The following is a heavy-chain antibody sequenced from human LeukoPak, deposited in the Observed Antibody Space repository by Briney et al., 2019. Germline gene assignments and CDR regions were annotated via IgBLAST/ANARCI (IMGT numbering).Heavy chain of an antibody. CDR3: AVPSVLWFGELCY. J-gene: IGHJ4*02. D-gene: IGHD3-10*01. V-gene: IGHV3-23*01. CDR1: GFTFSSYA. Sequence: GGSLRLSCAASGFTFSSYAMSWVRQAPGKGLEWVSAISGSGGSTYYADSVKGRFTISRDNSKNTLYLQMNSLRAEDTAVYYCAVPSVLWFGELCYWGQGTLVIVSS. CDR2: ISGSGGST.